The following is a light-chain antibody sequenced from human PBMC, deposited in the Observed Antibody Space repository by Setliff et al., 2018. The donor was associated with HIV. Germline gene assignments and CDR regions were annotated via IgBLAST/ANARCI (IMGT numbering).Light chain of an antibody. CDR3: CSYAGSYTFYV. CDR2: EVT. V-gene: IGLV2-23*02. J-gene: IGLJ1*01. CDR1: SSDVGSYNL. Sequence: QSALTQPASVSGSPGQSITISCTGTSSDVGSYNLVSWYQHHPGKVPRLMISEVTKRPSGVSNRFSGSRSGNTASLTISGLQAEDEADYYCCSYAGSYTFYVFGTGTKVTV.